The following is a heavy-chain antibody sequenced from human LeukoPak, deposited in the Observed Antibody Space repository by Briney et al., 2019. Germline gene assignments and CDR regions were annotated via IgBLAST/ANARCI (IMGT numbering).Heavy chain of an antibody. V-gene: IGHV1-18*04. J-gene: IGHJ4*02. CDR3: ARALGYRSTTSRLYDY. CDR1: GYTFPRYG. Sequence: ASVKVSCKASGYTFPRYGISWVRQPPGQGLEWMGWISAYSGNTNYAQKLQGRVTMTTDTSTSTAYMELRSLRSDDTAVYYCARALGYRSTTSRLYDYWGQGTLLTVSS. CDR2: ISAYSGNT. D-gene: IGHD2-2*01.